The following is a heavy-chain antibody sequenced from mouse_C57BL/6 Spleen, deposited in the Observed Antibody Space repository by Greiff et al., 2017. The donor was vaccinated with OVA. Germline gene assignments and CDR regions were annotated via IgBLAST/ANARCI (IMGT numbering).Heavy chain of an antibody. CDR2: ISDGGSYT. Sequence: EVKVVESGGGLVKPGGSLKLSCAASGFTFSSYAMSWVRQTPEKRLEWVATISDGGSYTYYPDNVKGRFTISRDNAKNNLYLQMSHLKSEDTAMYYCARGVYYGYAMDYWGQGTSVTVSS. V-gene: IGHV5-4*03. CDR3: ARGVYYGYAMDY. D-gene: IGHD2-1*01. CDR1: GFTFSSYA. J-gene: IGHJ4*01.